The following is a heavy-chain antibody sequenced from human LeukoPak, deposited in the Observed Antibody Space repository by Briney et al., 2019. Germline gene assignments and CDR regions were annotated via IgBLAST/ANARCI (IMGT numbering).Heavy chain of an antibody. V-gene: IGHV3-23*01. CDR1: GFTFSDYY. J-gene: IGHJ4*02. D-gene: IGHD3-22*01. CDR3: AKDQNYESSGYYGGFDY. Sequence: GGSLRLSCAASGFTFSDYYMHWVRQTPGKGLEWVSGISGSGGDTYYADSVKGRFTISRDNSKNTLNLQMNSLRAEDTALYYCAKDQNYESSGYYGGFDYWGQGTLVTVSS. CDR2: ISGSGGDT.